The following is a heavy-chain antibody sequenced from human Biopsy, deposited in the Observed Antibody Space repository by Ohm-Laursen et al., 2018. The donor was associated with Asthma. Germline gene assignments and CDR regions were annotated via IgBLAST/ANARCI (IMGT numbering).Heavy chain of an antibody. D-gene: IGHD3-10*01. CDR3: ARDPGGSAYYFDY. J-gene: IGHJ4*02. V-gene: IGHV3-48*01. Sequence: SLRLSCAATGFSFSSYSINWVRQAPGKGLEWLSYITSGSSTIYYADSVKGRFTVSRDNAQNSLYLQMNSLKADDTAAYYCARDPGGSAYYFDYWGQGTLVTVSS. CDR1: GFSFSSYS. CDR2: ITSGSSTI.